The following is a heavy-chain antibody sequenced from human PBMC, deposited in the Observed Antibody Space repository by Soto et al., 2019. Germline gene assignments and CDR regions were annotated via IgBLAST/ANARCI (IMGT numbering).Heavy chain of an antibody. Sequence: QVQLVESGGGVVQPGRSLRLSCAASGFTFSSYAMHWVRQAPGKGLEWVAIISYDGNNKYYADSVKGRFTIPRDNSKNTLYLQMNSLRAEDTAVYNCARDSYGMDVWGQGTTVTVSS. CDR2: ISYDGNNK. CDR1: GFTFSSYA. CDR3: ARDSYGMDV. V-gene: IGHV3-30-3*01. J-gene: IGHJ6*02.